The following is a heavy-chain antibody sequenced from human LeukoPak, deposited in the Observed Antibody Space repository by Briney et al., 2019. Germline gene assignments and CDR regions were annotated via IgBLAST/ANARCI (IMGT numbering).Heavy chain of an antibody. V-gene: IGHV4-59*01. CDR2: IYYSGST. J-gene: IGHJ3*02. D-gene: IGHD3-22*01. CDR1: SGSISSYY. CDR3: ARVSPRYYDSSGYNDAFDI. Sequence: SETLSLTCTVSSGSISSYYWSWIRQPPGKGLEWIGYIYYSGSTNYNPSLKSRVTISVDTSKNQFSLKLSSVTAADTAVYYCARVSPRYYDSSGYNDAFDIWGQGTMVTVSS.